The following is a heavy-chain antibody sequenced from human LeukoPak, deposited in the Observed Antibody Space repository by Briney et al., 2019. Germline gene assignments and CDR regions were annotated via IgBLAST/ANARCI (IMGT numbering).Heavy chain of an antibody. CDR2: ISGSGGRT. D-gene: IGHD3-10*01. CDR3: AKGPRTVRFGDRHKGIFDY. J-gene: IGHJ4*02. V-gene: IGHV3-23*01. Sequence: GGTLRLSCAASGFTSSSYGMSWVRQAPGKGLEWVSDISGSGGRTYYVDSVKGRFTISRDNGKNMLYLQMNSLRAEDTAVYYCAKGPRTVRFGDRHKGIFDYWGQGTLVTVSS. CDR1: GFTSSSYG.